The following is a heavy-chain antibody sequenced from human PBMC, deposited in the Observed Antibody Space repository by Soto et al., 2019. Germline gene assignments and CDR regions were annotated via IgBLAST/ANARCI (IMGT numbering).Heavy chain of an antibody. CDR1: RFTFSSYA. J-gene: IGHJ4*01. CDR3: VKTRVARRVFLGDYNGTYD. V-gene: IGHV3-64D*08. D-gene: IGHD3-10*01. Sequence: QSGGSLRLSCSVPRFTFSSYAMHWVRQAPGKGLEYVSAIDSDGGSTYLADSVKGRFTISRDNFKNTLYLEMSSLRGEDTALYYSVKTRVARRVFLGDYNGTYDCGSGSPVNVST. CDR2: IDSDGGST.